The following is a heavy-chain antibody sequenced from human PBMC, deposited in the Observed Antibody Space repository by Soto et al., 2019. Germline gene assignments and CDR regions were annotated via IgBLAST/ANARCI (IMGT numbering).Heavy chain of an antibody. CDR2: ISGSGDNT. Sequence: GSLRLSCAASGFTFSTYAMTWVRQAPGQGLEWVSVISGSGDNTYYADSVKGRFTISRDNSNNTLYLHMSSLSAEDTAVYYCAKDRAMYYFDYWGPGTLVTVPQ. CDR3: AKDRAMYYFDY. J-gene: IGHJ4*02. D-gene: IGHD3-10*01. V-gene: IGHV3-23*01. CDR1: GFTFSTYA.